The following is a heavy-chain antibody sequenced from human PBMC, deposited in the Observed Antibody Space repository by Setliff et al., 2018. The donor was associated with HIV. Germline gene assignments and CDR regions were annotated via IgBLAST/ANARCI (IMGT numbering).Heavy chain of an antibody. J-gene: IGHJ5*02. Sequence: SVKVSCKASGYSFTDYYIHWVRQAPGQGLEWMGGISPIIGNANYAQKFQGRITITADKSTSTAYMELSSLRSEDTAVYYCARDLGSGRRWFDPWGQGTMVTVSS. CDR1: GYSFTDYY. CDR3: ARDLGSGRRWFDP. D-gene: IGHD3-10*01. V-gene: IGHV1-69*10. CDR2: ISPIIGNA.